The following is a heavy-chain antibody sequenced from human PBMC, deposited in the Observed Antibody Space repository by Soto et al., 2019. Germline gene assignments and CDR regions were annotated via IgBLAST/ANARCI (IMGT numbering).Heavy chain of an antibody. Sequence: GASVKVSCKASGYTFTSYHMHWVRQAPGQGLEWMGIINPSGGGTSYAQSFQDRVTMTRDTSTSTVYMELSSLRSEDTAVYYCARLNYYDTIGYFDYWGKGSLVTVSS. CDR3: ARLNYYDTIGYFDY. CDR2: INPSGGGT. J-gene: IGHJ4*02. V-gene: IGHV1-46*03. D-gene: IGHD3-22*01. CDR1: GYTFTSYH.